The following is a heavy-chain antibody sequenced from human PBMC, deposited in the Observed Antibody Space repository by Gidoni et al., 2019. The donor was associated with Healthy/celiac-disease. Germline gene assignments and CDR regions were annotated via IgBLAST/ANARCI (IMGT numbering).Heavy chain of an antibody. V-gene: IGHV3-23*01. CDR1: GFPFSSYA. CDR2: NSSSGGST. J-gene: IGHJ4*02. D-gene: IGHD5-12*01. Sequence: EVQLLESGGGLVQPVGSLRLSCAAPGFPFSSYAMCWVRQAPGKGLGWVSANSSSGGSTYYADSVKGRFTISRDNSKNTLYLQMNSLRAEDTAVYDCAKHLREDSGYEGYWGQGTLVTVSS. CDR3: AKHLREDSGYEGY.